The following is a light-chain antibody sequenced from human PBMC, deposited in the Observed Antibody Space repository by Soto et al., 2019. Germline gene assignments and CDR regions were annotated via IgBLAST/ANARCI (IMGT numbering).Light chain of an antibody. J-gene: IGKJ1*01. Sequence: DIQMTRSTSTRSGSVGDRVTITCLATQTISSWLAWYQQKPGKAPKLLIYTASTLKSGVPSRFSGSGSGTEFTLTISSLQPADFAPYYCQHYNSYSEAFGQGTKVDIK. CDR3: QHYNSYSEA. CDR2: TAS. V-gene: IGKV1-5*03. CDR1: QTISSW.